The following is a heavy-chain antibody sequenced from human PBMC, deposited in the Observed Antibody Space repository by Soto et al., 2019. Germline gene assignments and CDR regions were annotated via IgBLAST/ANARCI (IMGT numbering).Heavy chain of an antibody. CDR3: TSVGIAVAGVPHS. CDR2: IRSKANSYAT. J-gene: IGHJ4*02. D-gene: IGHD6-19*01. V-gene: IGHV3-73*02. CDR1: GFTFSGSA. Sequence: EVQLVESGGGLVQPGGSLKLSCAASGFTFSGSAMHWVRQASGKGLEWVGRIRSKANSYATAYAASVKGRFTISRDDSKNTAYLQMNSLKTEDKAVYYCTSVGIAVAGVPHSWGQGTLVTVSS.